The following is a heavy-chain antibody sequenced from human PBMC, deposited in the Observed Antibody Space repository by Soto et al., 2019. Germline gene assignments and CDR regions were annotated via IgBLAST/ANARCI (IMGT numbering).Heavy chain of an antibody. CDR1: GFTFSSYW. Sequence: GGSLRLSCAAAGFTFSSYWMSWVRQAPGKGLEWVANIKQDGSEKYYVDSVKGRFTISRDNAKNSLYLQMNSLRAEDTAVYYCARSELMGYYYYYGMDVWGQGTTVTVSS. J-gene: IGHJ6*02. CDR3: ARSELMGYYYYYGMDV. V-gene: IGHV3-7*01. CDR2: IKQDGSEK. D-gene: IGHD1-26*01.